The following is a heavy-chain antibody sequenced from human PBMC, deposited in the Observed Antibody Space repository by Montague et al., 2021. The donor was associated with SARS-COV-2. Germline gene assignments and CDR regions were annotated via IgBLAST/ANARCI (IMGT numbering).Heavy chain of an antibody. CDR3: TRWDPQTLTLIGLRGKSASDY. V-gene: IGHV4-34*01. CDR1: GGSFSGYY. CDR2: INHSGTT. J-gene: IGHJ4*02. D-gene: IGHD4-23*01. Sequence: SEILSLTCAVYGGSFSGYYWTWIRQSPGKGLEWIAEINHSGTTNYNFNPSLRSRVTISVDTSKSQFSLKLSSVTAADTGVYYCTRWDPQTLTLIGLRGKSASDYWGQGTLVTVSS.